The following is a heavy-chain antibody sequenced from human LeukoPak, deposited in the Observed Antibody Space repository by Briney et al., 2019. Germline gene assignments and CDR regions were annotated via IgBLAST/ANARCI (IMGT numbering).Heavy chain of an antibody. Sequence: DPSETLSLTCTVSGGSISSSSYDWGWIRQPPGKGLEGIGRIYYSGSTYYNASVKSRFTISVDPSKNQFSLKLSSVTAADTAVYYCARHYPGMVRGLWYNWFDPWGQGTLVTVSS. J-gene: IGHJ5*02. CDR3: ARHYPGMVRGLWYNWFDP. D-gene: IGHD3-10*01. CDR2: IYYSGST. V-gene: IGHV4-39*01. CDR1: GGSISSSSYD.